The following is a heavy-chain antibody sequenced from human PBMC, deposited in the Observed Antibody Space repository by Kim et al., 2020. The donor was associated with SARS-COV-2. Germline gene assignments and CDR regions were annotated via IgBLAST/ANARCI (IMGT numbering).Heavy chain of an antibody. V-gene: IGHV3-43*02. CDR3: AKDMVYYGSGSYYPNYYYYYYGMDV. Sequence: GGSLRLSCAASGFTFDDYAMHWVRQAPGKGLEWVSLISGDGGSTYYADSVKGRFTISRDNSKNSLYLQMNSLRTEDTALYYCAKDMVYYGSGSYYPNYYYYYYGMDVWGQGTTVTVSS. CDR2: ISGDGGST. J-gene: IGHJ6*02. D-gene: IGHD3-10*01. CDR1: GFTFDDYA.